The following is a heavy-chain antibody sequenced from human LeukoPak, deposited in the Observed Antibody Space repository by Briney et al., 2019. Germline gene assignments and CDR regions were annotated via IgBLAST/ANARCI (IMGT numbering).Heavy chain of an antibody. J-gene: IGHJ2*01. V-gene: IGHV3-74*01. CDR1: GFIFRNFW. Sequence: GGSLRLSCAASGFIFRNFWMQSVRQAPGKGLVWVSRINSDGSSTDYADSVKGRFTISRDNAKNTLYLQMNSRRAEDTAVYYCARRYCSGGSCYSGWHFDLWGRGTLVTVSS. CDR2: INSDGSST. D-gene: IGHD2-15*01. CDR3: ARRYCSGGSCYSGWHFDL.